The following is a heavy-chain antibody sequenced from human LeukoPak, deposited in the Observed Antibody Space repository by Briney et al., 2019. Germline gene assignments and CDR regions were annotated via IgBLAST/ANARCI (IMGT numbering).Heavy chain of an antibody. CDR1: GGSIISYF. J-gene: IGHJ4*02. Sequence: PSETLSLTCTVSGGSIISYFWSWIRQPPGKGPEWIGYIFDSGTTNYNPSTNYNPSLKSRVTVSLDTSNNHFSLKLSSVTAADTAVYFCARGGVTTIAQYDYWGQGILVTVSS. CDR3: ARGGVTTIAQYDY. V-gene: IGHV4-59*01. CDR2: IFDSGTTNYNPST. D-gene: IGHD5-12*01.